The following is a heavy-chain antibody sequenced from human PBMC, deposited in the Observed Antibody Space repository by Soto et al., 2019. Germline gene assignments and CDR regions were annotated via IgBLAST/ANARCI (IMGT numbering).Heavy chain of an antibody. CDR3: AKIWFGGNYYGMDV. CDR1: GGSISSTFW. V-gene: IGHV4-4*02. CDR2: IYHSGVT. Sequence: NPSETLSLTCAVSGGSISSTFWWTWVRQTPGKGLEWIGEIYHSGVTNYNPSLKSRVTISVDKSKNQFSLKVSSVTAADTAVYYCAKIWFGGNYYGMDVWGQGTTVTVSS. J-gene: IGHJ6*02. D-gene: IGHD3-10*01.